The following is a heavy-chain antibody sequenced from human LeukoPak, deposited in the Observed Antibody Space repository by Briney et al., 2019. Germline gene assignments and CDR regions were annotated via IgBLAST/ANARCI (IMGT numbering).Heavy chain of an antibody. CDR2: IYSGGST. D-gene: IGHD5-18*01. CDR3: ATSYGYLAHYDY. Sequence: GGSLRLSCAASGFTVSSNYRSWVRQAPGKGLEWVSVIYSGGSTYYADSVKGRFTISRGNSKNTLYLQMNSLRAEDTAVYYCATSYGYLAHYDYWGQGTLVTVSS. V-gene: IGHV3-53*01. J-gene: IGHJ4*02. CDR1: GFTVSSNY.